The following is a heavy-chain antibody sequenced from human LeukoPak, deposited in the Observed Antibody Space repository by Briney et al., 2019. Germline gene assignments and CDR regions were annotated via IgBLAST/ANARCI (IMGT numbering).Heavy chain of an antibody. CDR1: GYSISSAYN. CDR3: SRMGAASDF. V-gene: IGHV4-38-2*02. Sequence: SETLSLTCSVSGYSISSAYNWGWIRQPPGRGLEWVGSMSNSGSTYYNASLKSRVTISADTPKSQFSLKLTSVTAADTAIYYCSRMGAASDFWGQGTLVTVSS. J-gene: IGHJ4*02. D-gene: IGHD1-26*01. CDR2: MSNSGST.